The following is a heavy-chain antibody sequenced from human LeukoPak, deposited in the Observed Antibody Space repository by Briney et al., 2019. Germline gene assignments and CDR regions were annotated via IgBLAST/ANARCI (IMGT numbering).Heavy chain of an antibody. CDR2: MYSSGST. D-gene: IGHD1-26*01. V-gene: IGHV4-39*01. CDR3: ATSGGYGLIDY. J-gene: IGHJ4*02. CDR1: GASISGSGYY. Sequence: SETLSLTCTVSGASISGSGYYWGWIRQPPGKGLEWIGSMYSSGSTYYNASLQSRVTISIATSKNLIALRLNSVTAADTAMYYCATSGGYGLIDYWGQGTLVTVSS.